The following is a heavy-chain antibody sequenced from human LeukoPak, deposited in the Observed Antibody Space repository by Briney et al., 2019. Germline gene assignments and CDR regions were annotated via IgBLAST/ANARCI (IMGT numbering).Heavy chain of an antibody. J-gene: IGHJ4*02. D-gene: IGHD3-22*01. CDR2: IIPIFGTA. CDR3: ARPYCDSSGYHALDY. V-gene: IGHV1-69*05. Sequence: GASVKASCKASGGTLSNCPISWVRQAPGQGLEWMGGIIPIFGTANYAQKFQGRVTITTDESTSTAYMELSSLRSEDTAVYYCARPYCDSSGYHALDYWGQGTLVTVSS. CDR1: GGTLSNCP.